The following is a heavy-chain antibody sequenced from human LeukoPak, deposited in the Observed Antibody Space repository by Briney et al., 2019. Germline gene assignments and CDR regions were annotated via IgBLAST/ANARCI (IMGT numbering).Heavy chain of an antibody. D-gene: IGHD6-19*01. CDR1: GFTFSSYG. V-gene: IGHV3-30*02. CDR3: ARGDEYSSGQVGFDP. CDR2: IRYDGSNK. Sequence: GGSLRLSCAASGFTFSSYGMHWVRQAPGKGLEWVAFIRYDGSNKYYADSVKGRFTISRDNSKNTLYLQMNSLRAEDTAVYYCARGDEYSSGQVGFDPWGQGTLVTVSS. J-gene: IGHJ5*02.